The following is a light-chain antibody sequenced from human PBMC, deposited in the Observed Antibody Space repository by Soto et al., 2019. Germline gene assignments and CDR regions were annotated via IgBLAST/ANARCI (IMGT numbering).Light chain of an antibody. Sequence: EIVLTQSPATLSLSPGEGATLTCRTSQSVSSYLAWYQQKPGQAPRLLIYDASNRATGIPARFSGSGSGTDFTLTISSLEPEDFAVYYCQQHRNWPPLTFGGGTKVDIK. J-gene: IGKJ4*01. V-gene: IGKV3-11*01. CDR2: DAS. CDR3: QQHRNWPPLT. CDR1: QSVSSY.